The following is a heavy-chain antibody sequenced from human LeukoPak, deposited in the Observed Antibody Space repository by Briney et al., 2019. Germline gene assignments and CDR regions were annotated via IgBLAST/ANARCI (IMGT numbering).Heavy chain of an antibody. V-gene: IGHV1-18*01. J-gene: IGHJ6*02. D-gene: IGHD2-2*01. Sequence: GASVKVSCKASGGTFSSYGISWVRQAPGQGLEWMGWISAYNGNTNYGQNLQGRVTMTTDTSTSTAYMELRSLRSDDTAVYYCARDIEVVPAIAYYYYGMDVWGQGTTVTVSS. CDR3: ARDIEVVPAIAYYYYGMDV. CDR1: GGTFSSYG. CDR2: ISAYNGNT.